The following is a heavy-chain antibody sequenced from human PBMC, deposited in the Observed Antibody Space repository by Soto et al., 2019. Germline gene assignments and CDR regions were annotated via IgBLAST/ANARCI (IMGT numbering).Heavy chain of an antibody. D-gene: IGHD6-13*01. Sequence: QVQLVESGGGVVQPGRSLRLSCAASGFTFSSYGMHWVRQAPGKGLEWVAVIWYDGSNKYYADSVKGRFTISRDNSKNTLYLQMNSLRAEDTAVYYCARESGYRSCATFDYWGQGTLVTVSS. CDR1: GFTFSSYG. J-gene: IGHJ4*02. V-gene: IGHV3-33*01. CDR3: ARESGYRSCATFDY. CDR2: IWYDGSNK.